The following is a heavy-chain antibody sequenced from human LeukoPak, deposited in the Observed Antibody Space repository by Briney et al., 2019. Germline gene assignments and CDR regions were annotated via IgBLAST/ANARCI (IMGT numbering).Heavy chain of an antibody. Sequence: PGGSLRLSCAASGFTFSSYGMHWVRQAPGKGLEWVAVIWYDGSNKYYADSVKGRFTISRDNSKNTLYLQMNSLRAEDTAVYYRARSCGGDCWPSHYYYYGMDVWGKGTTVTVSS. CDR3: ARSCGGDCWPSHYYYYGMDV. J-gene: IGHJ6*04. V-gene: IGHV3-33*01. CDR2: IWYDGSNK. D-gene: IGHD2-21*02. CDR1: GFTFSSYG.